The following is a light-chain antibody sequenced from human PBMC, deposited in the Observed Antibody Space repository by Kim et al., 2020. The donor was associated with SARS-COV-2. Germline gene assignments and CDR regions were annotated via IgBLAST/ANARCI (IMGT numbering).Light chain of an antibody. CDR3: QQSYNTPLT. CDR1: QRVSSN. CDR2: AAS. Sequence: ASVGDRVTITCRASQRVSSNLNWYQQKPGKAPNLLIYAASSLEGGVPSRFSGSGSGTDFTLTISSLQPEDFATYYCQQSYNTPLTFGGGTKVDIK. J-gene: IGKJ4*01. V-gene: IGKV1-39*01.